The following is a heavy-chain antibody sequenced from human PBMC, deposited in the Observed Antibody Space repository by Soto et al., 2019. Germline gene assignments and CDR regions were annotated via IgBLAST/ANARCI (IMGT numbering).Heavy chain of an antibody. J-gene: IGHJ4*02. V-gene: IGHV3-23*01. D-gene: IGHD1-20*01. CDR2: ISVSDAFI. CDR1: GFNVGAFA. CDR3: TRETVAGITGLDY. Sequence: GSQRLSCAASGFNVGAFAVNWVRQAPGKGLEWVSGISVSDAFIYYADSVRGRISISRDASENILYLQMNSLRVDDTALYYCTRETVAGITGLDYWGPGTLVTVSS.